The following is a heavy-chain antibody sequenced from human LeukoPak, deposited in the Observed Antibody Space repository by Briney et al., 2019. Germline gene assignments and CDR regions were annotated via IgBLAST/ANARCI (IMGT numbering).Heavy chain of an antibody. D-gene: IGHD6-13*01. V-gene: IGHV3-30-3*01. CDR2: ISYDGSNK. CDR3: ARAGIAAAGRGAYDY. CDR1: GFTFSSYA. Sequence: GGSLRLSCGASGFTFSSYAMHWVRRAPGKGLEWVAVISYDGSNKYYADSVKGRFTIARDNSKNTLYLQMNSLRAEDTAVYYWARAGIAAAGRGAYDYWGQGTLVTVSS. J-gene: IGHJ4*02.